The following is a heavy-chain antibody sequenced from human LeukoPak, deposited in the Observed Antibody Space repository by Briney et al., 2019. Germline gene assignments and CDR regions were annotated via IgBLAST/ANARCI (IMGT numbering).Heavy chain of an antibody. CDR1: GYTFTSYG. Sequence: GASVKVSCKASGYTFTSYGISWVRQAPGQGLEWMGWISTYNGNTNYAQKFQGRVTMTEDTSTDTAYMELSSLRSEDTAVYYCATGGTLEWLLEVPTFDYWGQGTLVTVSS. CDR2: ISTYNGNT. V-gene: IGHV1-18*01. D-gene: IGHD3-3*01. J-gene: IGHJ4*02. CDR3: ATGGTLEWLLEVPTFDY.